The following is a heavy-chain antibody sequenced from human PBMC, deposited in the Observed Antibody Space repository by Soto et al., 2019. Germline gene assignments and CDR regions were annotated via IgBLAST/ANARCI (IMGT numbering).Heavy chain of an antibody. Sequence: VGSLRLSCAASGFSSSDYYMSWIRQAPGKGLEWVSYISSSGSTIYYADSVKGRFTISRDNAKNSLYLQMNSLGAEDTAVYYCARDKDSSSSGYYYYGMDVWGQGTTVTVSS. J-gene: IGHJ6*02. D-gene: IGHD6-6*01. CDR1: GFSSSDYY. CDR3: ARDKDSSSSGYYYYGMDV. CDR2: ISSSGSTI. V-gene: IGHV3-11*01.